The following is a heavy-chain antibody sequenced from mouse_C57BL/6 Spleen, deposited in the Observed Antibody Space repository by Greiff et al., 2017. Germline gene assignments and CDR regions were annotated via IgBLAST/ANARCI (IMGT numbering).Heavy chain of an antibody. CDR1: GYTFTDYE. CDR3: TRPLRTTVVATPFAY. J-gene: IGHJ3*01. CDR2: IDPETGGT. D-gene: IGHD1-1*01. Sequence: QVQLQQPGAELVRPGASVTLSCKASGYTFTDYEMHWVKQTPVQGLEWIGAIDPETGGTAYNQKFKGKAILTADKSSSTAYMELRSLTSEASAVYYCTRPLRTTVVATPFAYWGQGTLVTVSA. V-gene: IGHV1-15*01.